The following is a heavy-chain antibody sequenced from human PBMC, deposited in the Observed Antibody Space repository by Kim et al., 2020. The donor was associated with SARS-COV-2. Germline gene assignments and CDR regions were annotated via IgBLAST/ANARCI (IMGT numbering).Heavy chain of an antibody. Sequence: SETLSLTCAVYGESFSGHYWNWIRQPPGKGLEWIGEITHSGSTNYNPSLKSRVTILVDTSKNQFSLKLTSVTAADTAVYYCSRYHDSSGYYDYWGQGTQV. J-gene: IGHJ4*02. D-gene: IGHD3-22*01. CDR2: ITHSGST. CDR3: SRYHDSSGYYDY. CDR1: GESFSGHY. V-gene: IGHV4-34*01.